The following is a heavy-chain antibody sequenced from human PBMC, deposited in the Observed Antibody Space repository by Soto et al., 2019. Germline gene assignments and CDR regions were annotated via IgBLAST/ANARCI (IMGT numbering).Heavy chain of an antibody. Sequence: GGSLRLSCAASGFTFSSYWMHWVRQAPGKGLVWVSRMNEDGGTTDYADSVKGRFTISRDNSKGTLYLQMNNLRAEDTAVYYCVDGGEWSFNFVYWGQGTLVTVSS. V-gene: IGHV3-74*01. CDR2: MNEDGGTT. CDR3: VDGGEWSFNFVY. CDR1: GFTFSSYW. D-gene: IGHD3-3*01. J-gene: IGHJ4*02.